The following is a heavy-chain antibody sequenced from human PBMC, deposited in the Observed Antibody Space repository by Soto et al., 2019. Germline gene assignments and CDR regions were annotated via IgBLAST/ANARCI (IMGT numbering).Heavy chain of an antibody. V-gene: IGHV3-11*03. CDR2: ISSSSSYT. Sequence: SCIIKAKGKGLEWVSYISSSSSYTNYADSVKGRFTISRDNAKNSLYLQMNSLRAEDTAVYYCARYLGYCSSTSCYEVNFDYWGQGTLVTVSS. D-gene: IGHD2-2*01. CDR3: ARYLGYCSSTSCYEVNFDY. J-gene: IGHJ4*02.